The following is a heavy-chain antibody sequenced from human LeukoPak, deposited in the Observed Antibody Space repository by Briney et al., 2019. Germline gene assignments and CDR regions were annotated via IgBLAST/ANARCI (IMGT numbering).Heavy chain of an antibody. CDR1: GFTFSSYA. D-gene: IGHD3-3*01. J-gene: IGHJ4*02. Sequence: GGSVRLSCAASGFTFSSYAMSWVCQAPGKGLEWVSAISGSGGSTYYADSVKGRFTISRDNSKNTLYLQMNSLRAEDTAVYYCAKGPYYDFWSGSYYFDYWGQGTLVTVSS. V-gene: IGHV3-23*01. CDR2: ISGSGGST. CDR3: AKGPYYDFWSGSYYFDY.